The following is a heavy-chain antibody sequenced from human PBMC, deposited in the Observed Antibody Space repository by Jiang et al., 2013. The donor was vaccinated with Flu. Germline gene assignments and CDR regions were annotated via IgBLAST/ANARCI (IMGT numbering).Heavy chain of an antibody. CDR3: ARDPRRITMIVVVIPEKGEAFDI. Sequence: LLKPSETLSLTCAVYGGSFSGYYWSWIRQPPGKGLEWIGEINHSGSTNYNPSLKSRVTISVDTSKNQFSLKLSSVTAADTAVYYCARDPRRITMIVVVIPEKGEAFDIVGPRDKWSPSL. CDR1: GGSFSGYY. J-gene: IGHJ3*02. CDR2: INHSGST. V-gene: IGHV4-34*01. D-gene: IGHD3-22*01.